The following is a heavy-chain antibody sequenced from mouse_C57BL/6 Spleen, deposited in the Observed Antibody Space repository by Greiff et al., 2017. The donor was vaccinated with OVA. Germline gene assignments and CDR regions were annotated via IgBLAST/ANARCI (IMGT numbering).Heavy chain of an antibody. CDR1: GFTFSDAW. D-gene: IGHD1-1*01. Sequence: EVHLVASGGGLVPPGGSMKLSCAASGFTFSDAWMDWVRQSPEKGLAWVAEIRNKANNHATYYAESVKGRFTISRDDSKSSVYLQMNSLRAEDTGSYYCTRAHYYGSSLYAMDYWGQGTAVTVSS. CDR2: IRNKANNHAT. CDR3: TRAHYYGSSLYAMDY. J-gene: IGHJ4*01. V-gene: IGHV6-6*01.